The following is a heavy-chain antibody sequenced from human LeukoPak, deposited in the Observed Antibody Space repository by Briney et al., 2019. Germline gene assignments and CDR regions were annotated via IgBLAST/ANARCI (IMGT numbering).Heavy chain of an antibody. J-gene: IGHJ4*02. D-gene: IGHD5-18*01. CDR2: INPNSGGT. V-gene: IGHV1-2*02. CDR1: GYTFTGYY. Sequence: ASVKVSCKASGYTFTGYYMHWVRQAPGQGLEWMGWINPNSGGTNYAQKFQGRVTMTRDTSISTAYMELSRLRSDDTAVYYCAREGVDTAMVMDYSGQGDLVTVSS. CDR3: AREGVDTAMVMDY.